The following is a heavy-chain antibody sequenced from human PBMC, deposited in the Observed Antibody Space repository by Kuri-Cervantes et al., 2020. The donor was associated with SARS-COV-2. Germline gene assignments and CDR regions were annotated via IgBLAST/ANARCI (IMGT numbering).Heavy chain of an antibody. CDR2: LNGRGGDI. J-gene: IGHJ4*02. CDR3: ARYSSSWSYY. D-gene: IGHD6-13*01. CDR1: GFSFSNFA. Sequence: GGSLRLSCAASGFSFSNFAMSWVRQPPGKGLQWVSALNGRGGDIQYADAVKGRFTTSRDNSRNTLYLQMNSLTAEDTAIYYCARYSSSWSYYWGQGTLVTVSS. V-gene: IGHV3-23*01.